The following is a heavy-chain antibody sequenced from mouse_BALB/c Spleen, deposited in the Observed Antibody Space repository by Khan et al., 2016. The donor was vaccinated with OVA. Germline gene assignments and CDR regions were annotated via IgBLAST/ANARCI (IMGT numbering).Heavy chain of an antibody. Sequence: EVQLQESGPGLVKPSQSLSLTCTVTGYSITSDYAWNWIRQFPGNKLEWMGYISSSGSTNYNPALKSRISITRDTSKNQFFLQLNSVTTEDTATYYCARDGYRYNYAMDYWGQGTSVTVSS. D-gene: IGHD2-3*01. CDR1: GYSITSDYA. CDR3: ARDGYRYNYAMDY. V-gene: IGHV3-2*02. J-gene: IGHJ4*01. CDR2: ISSSGST.